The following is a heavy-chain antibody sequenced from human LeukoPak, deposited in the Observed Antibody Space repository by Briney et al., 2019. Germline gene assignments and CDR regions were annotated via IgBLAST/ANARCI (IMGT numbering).Heavy chain of an antibody. CDR3: ARALYGSGSSLWFDP. CDR1: GFTFSSYS. Sequence: GRSLRLSCAASGFTFSSYSMHWVRQAPGKGLEWVAVIWYDGSNKYYADSVKGRFTISRDNSKNTLYLQMNSLRAEDTAVYYCARALYGSGSSLWFDPWGQGTLVTVSS. J-gene: IGHJ5*02. CDR2: IWYDGSNK. D-gene: IGHD3-10*01. V-gene: IGHV3-33*01.